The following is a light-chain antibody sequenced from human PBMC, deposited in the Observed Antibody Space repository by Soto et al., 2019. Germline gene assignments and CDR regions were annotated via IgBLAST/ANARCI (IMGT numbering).Light chain of an antibody. CDR3: LQYSNGPRT. J-gene: IGKJ1*01. V-gene: IGKV3-15*01. CDR1: QSVGSS. Sequence: ETVMTQSPATRSVSPGEGATLSCRASQSVGSSLAWYQHKPGQAPRLLIYGATTRATGIPARFSGSGYGAEFTLTINSLQSEDFALYYCLQYSNGPRTFGQGTKVDIK. CDR2: GAT.